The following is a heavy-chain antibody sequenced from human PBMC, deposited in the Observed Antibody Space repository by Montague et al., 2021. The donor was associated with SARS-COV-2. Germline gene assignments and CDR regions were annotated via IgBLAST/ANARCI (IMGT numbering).Heavy chain of an antibody. Sequence: CAISGDSVSTKLSAWNWIRQSPSRGLEWLGRTYYRPKWYNDYAESVKSRITIDPDTSKHQFSLHLNSVTPEDTAVYYCARIPVGSKYYFDFWGQGTLVTVSS. CDR2: TYYRPKWYN. D-gene: IGHD2-2*01. J-gene: IGHJ4*02. CDR1: GDSVSTKLSA. CDR3: ARIPVGSKYYFDF. V-gene: IGHV6-1*01.